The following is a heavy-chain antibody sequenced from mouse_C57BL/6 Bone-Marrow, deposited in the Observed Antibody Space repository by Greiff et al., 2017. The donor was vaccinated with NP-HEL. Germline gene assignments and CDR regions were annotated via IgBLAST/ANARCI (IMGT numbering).Heavy chain of an antibody. Sequence: QVQLQQSGAELAKPGASVTLSCKASGYTFTSYWMHWVTQRPGQGLEWIGYINPSSGYTKYNQKFKDKATLTADNSSSTAYMQLSSLTYEDSAVYYCVIYFTRVYFDYWGQGTTLTVSS. CDR2: INPSSGYT. CDR3: VIYFTRVYFDY. J-gene: IGHJ2*01. V-gene: IGHV1-7*01. CDR1: GYTFTSYW. D-gene: IGHD2-1*01.